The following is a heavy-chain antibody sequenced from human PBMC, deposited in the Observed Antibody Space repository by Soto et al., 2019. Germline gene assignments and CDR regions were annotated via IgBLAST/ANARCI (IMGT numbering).Heavy chain of an antibody. CDR2: ISYDGSNK. CDR3: AKDLGSGKPYYYYAMDV. J-gene: IGHJ6*02. CDR1: GFIFSKYG. Sequence: QPGGSLRLSCAASGFIFSKYGMHCVRQAPGKGLEWVAVISYDGSNKYYAESVKGRFIISRDKSENTLYLQMNSLRAEDTALYYCAKDLGSGKPYYYYAMDVWGQGTTVTVSS. V-gene: IGHV3-30*18. D-gene: IGHD3-10*01.